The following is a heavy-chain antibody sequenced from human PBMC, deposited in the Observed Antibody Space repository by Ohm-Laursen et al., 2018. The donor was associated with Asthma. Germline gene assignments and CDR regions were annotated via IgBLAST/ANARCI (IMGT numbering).Heavy chain of an antibody. J-gene: IGHJ3*02. CDR1: GYTFTGYY. CDR3: ARDSTYYYDSSGSTRAFDI. D-gene: IGHD3-22*01. Sequence: SVKVSCNASGYTFTGYYMHWVRQAPGQGLEWMGWINPNSGGTNYAQKFQGRVTMTRDTSISTAYMELSRLRSDDTAVYYCARDSTYYYDSSGSTRAFDIWGQGTMVTVSS. V-gene: IGHV1-2*02. CDR2: INPNSGGT.